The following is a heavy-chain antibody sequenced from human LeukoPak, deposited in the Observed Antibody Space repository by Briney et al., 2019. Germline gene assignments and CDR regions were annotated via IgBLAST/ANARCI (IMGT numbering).Heavy chain of an antibody. Sequence: SETLSLTCTVSGGSISSYYWSWIRQPPGKGLEWIGYIYYSGSTNYNPSLKSRVTISVDTSKNQFSLKLSSVTAADTAVYYCARVGCSGGSCYSDYWGQGTLVTVSS. CDR2: IYYSGST. D-gene: IGHD2-15*01. CDR3: ARVGCSGGSCYSDY. J-gene: IGHJ4*02. V-gene: IGHV4-59*01. CDR1: GGSISSYY.